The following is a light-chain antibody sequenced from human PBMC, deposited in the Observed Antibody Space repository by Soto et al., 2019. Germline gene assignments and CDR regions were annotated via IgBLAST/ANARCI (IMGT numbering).Light chain of an antibody. J-gene: IGLJ2*01. V-gene: IGLV2-11*01. Sequence: QSVLTQPRSVSGSPGQSVTLSCTGTSSDVGGYHYVSWYQHHRGKAPKIIIYDVNKRPSGVPDRFSGSKSGNTASLTISGLQTEDEADYYCCSYAGSYTLVFGGGTKLTVL. CDR3: CSYAGSYTLV. CDR1: SSDVGGYHY. CDR2: DVN.